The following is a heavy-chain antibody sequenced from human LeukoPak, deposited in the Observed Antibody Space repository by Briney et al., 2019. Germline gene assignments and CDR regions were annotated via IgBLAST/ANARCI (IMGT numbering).Heavy chain of an antibody. CDR3: ATSFNWNYDH. J-gene: IGHJ5*02. CDR1: GFTFSTYD. Sequence: GGSLRLSCAASGFTFSTYDMGWVRQAPGKGLEWVSAIGDSGDATYYADSVKGRFTISRDNSKNTLYLQMSSLRAEDTALYYCATSFNWNYDHWGQGTLVTVSS. D-gene: IGHD1-7*01. V-gene: IGHV3-23*01. CDR2: IGDSGDAT.